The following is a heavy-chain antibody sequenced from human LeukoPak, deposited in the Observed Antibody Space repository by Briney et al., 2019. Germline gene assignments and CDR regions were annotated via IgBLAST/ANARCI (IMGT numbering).Heavy chain of an antibody. CDR1: GFTVSSNY. J-gene: IGHJ4*02. V-gene: IGHV3-53*05. D-gene: IGHD6-13*01. Sequence: GGSLRLSCAASGFTVSSNYMSWVRQAPGKGLEWVSVIYSGGSTYYADSVKGRFTISRDNSKNTLYLQMNSLRSEDTAVYYCARDRIAAAGLGDYWGQGTLVTVSS. CDR3: ARDRIAAAGLGDY. CDR2: IYSGGST.